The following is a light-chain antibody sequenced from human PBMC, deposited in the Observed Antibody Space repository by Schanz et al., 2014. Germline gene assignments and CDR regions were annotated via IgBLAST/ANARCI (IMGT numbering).Light chain of an antibody. CDR2: EVS. Sequence: QSVLTQPPSASGSPGQSVTISCTGTSSDVGGYNYVSWYQQHPGKAPKLMIYEVSKRPSGVPDRFSGSKSGNTASLTISGLQTEDEADYYCCSYAGDTPHVALGGGTKLTVL. CDR1: SSDVGGYNY. V-gene: IGLV2-8*01. J-gene: IGLJ2*01. CDR3: CSYAGDTPHVA.